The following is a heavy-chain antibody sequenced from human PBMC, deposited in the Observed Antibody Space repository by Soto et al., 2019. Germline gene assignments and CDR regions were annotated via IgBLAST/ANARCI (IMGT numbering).Heavy chain of an antibody. CDR1: GFTFSSYA. Sequence: QVQLVESGGGVVQPGRSLRLSCAASGFTFSSYAMHWVRQAPGKGLEWVAVISYDGSNKYYADSVKGRFTISRDNSKNTLYLQMNSLRAEDTAVYYCNVPHCISTSCLDYWGQGTLVTVSS. V-gene: IGHV3-30-3*01. J-gene: IGHJ4*02. CDR2: ISYDGSNK. CDR3: NVPHCISTSCLDY. D-gene: IGHD2-2*01.